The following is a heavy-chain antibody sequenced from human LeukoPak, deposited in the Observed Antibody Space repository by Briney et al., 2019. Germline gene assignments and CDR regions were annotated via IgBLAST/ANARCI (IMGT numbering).Heavy chain of an antibody. J-gene: IGHJ6*03. CDR2: ISSSSSYI. CDR3: AKAGYSYGPDFYYYMDV. D-gene: IGHD5-18*01. Sequence: PGGSLRLSCAASGFTFSSYSMNWVRQAPGKGLEWVSSISSSSSYIYYADSVKGRFTISRDNSKNTLYLQMNSLRAEDTAVYYCAKAGYSYGPDFYYYMDVWGKGTTVTVSS. CDR1: GFTFSSYS. V-gene: IGHV3-21*01.